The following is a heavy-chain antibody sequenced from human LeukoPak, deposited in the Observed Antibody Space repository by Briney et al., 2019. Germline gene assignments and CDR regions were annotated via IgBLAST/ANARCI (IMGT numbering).Heavy chain of an antibody. CDR1: GFSSSHFW. J-gene: IGHJ4*02. CDR2: IKGDGIST. V-gene: IGHV3-74*01. CDR3: AKDLHEIAADY. D-gene: IGHD2-21*01. Sequence: GGSLRLSCAASGFSSSHFWMHWVRQAPGKGLVWISRIKGDGISTNYADPVKGRFTISRDNAKNTVYLQMNSLRAEDTAVYYCAKDLHEIAADYWGQGTLVTVAS.